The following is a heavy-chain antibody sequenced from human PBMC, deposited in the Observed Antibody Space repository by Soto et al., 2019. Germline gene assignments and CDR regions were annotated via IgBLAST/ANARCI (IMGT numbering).Heavy chain of an antibody. V-gene: IGHV3-49*04. Sequence: GGSLRLSCTASGFTFGDYAMSWVRQAPGKGLEWVGFIRSKAYGGTTEYAASVKGRFTISRDDSKSIAYLQMNSLKTEDTAVYYCTRDESSSRWGYYYYYYGMDVWGQGTTVTVS. CDR1: GFTFGDYA. D-gene: IGHD6-6*01. CDR3: TRDESSSRWGYYYYYYGMDV. J-gene: IGHJ6*02. CDR2: IRSKAYGGTT.